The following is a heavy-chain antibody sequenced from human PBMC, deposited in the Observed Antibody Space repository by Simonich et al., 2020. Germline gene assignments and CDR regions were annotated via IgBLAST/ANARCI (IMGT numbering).Heavy chain of an antibody. V-gene: IGHV3-21*01. CDR3: ARANERDY. J-gene: IGHJ4*02. CDR1: GFTFSSCS. D-gene: IGHD1-1*01. CDR2: ISSSISYI. Sequence: EVQLVDSGGGLVKPGGSLRLSCAASGFTFSSCSMNGVRQVPGKGVEWFSSISSSISYIYYADSVKGRFTSSRDNAKNALYLQMNSLRAEDTAVYYCARANERDYWGQGTLVTVSS.